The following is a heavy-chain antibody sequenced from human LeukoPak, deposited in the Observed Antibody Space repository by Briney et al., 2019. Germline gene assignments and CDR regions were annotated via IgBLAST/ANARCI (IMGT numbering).Heavy chain of an antibody. J-gene: IGHJ5*02. D-gene: IGHD3-10*01. CDR1: GVSISSYY. CDR2: IYYSGST. CDR3: ASMAGDYYYGSGSSYNWFDP. Sequence: RTSETLSLTCTVSGVSISSYYWSWIRQPPGKGLEWIGYIYYSGSTNCNPSLKSRVTISVDTSKNQFSLKLSSVTAADTAVYYCASMAGDYYYGSGSSYNWFDPWGQGTLVTVSS. V-gene: IGHV4-59*01.